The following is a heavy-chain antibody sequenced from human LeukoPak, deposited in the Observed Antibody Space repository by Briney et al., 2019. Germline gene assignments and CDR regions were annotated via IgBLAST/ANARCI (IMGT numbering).Heavy chain of an antibody. CDR3: ARDLGSYDFWSGPPGY. CDR2: IWYDGSNK. J-gene: IGHJ4*02. Sequence: GGSLRLSCAASGFTFSSYGMHWVRQAPGKGLEWVAVIWYDGSNKYYADSVKGRFTISRDNSKNTLYLQMNSLRAEDTAVYYCARDLGSYDFWSGPPGYWGQGTLVTVSS. V-gene: IGHV3-33*01. CDR1: GFTFSSYG. D-gene: IGHD3-3*01.